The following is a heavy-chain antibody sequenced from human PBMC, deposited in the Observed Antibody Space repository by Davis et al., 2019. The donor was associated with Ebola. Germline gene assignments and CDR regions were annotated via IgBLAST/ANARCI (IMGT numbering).Heavy chain of an antibody. D-gene: IGHD3-22*01. Sequence: MPSETLSLTCTVSGGSIISSSSYWGWIRQPPRKGLEWIGSIYYSGITYYNPSLKSRVTISVDTSKNQFSLKLRSVTAADTAVYYCARYYYDSSGWGYYYYGMDVWGQGTTVTVSS. V-gene: IGHV4-39*01. CDR1: GGSIISSSSY. CDR3: ARYYYDSSGWGYYYYGMDV. CDR2: IYYSGIT. J-gene: IGHJ6*02.